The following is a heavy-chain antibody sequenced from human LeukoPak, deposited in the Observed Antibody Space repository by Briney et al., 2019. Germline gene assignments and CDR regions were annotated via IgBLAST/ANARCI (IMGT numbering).Heavy chain of an antibody. CDR3: ARETDSTLFDY. D-gene: IGHD2/OR15-2a*01. J-gene: IGHJ4*02. V-gene: IGHV3-20*04. Sequence: LAGGSLRLSCAASGFTFDDYGMSWVRQAPGKGLEWVSGINWNGGSTGYADSVKGRFTISRDNAKNSLYLQMNSLRAEDTAVYYCARETDSTLFDYWGQGTLVTVSS. CDR2: INWNGGST. CDR1: GFTFDDYG.